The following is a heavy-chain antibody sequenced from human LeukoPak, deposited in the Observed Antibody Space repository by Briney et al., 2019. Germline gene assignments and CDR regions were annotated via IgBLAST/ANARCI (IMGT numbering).Heavy chain of an antibody. D-gene: IGHD4-17*01. J-gene: IGHJ4*02. Sequence: PGGSLRLSCAASGFTFSSYGMHWVRQAPGKGLEWVAVIWYDGSNKYYADSVKGRFTISRDSSKNSLYLQMNSLRAEDTAVYYCARAGYDDYGDYVNYWGQGTPVTVSS. CDR3: ARAGYDDYGDYVNY. CDR1: GFTFSSYG. V-gene: IGHV3-33*01. CDR2: IWYDGSNK.